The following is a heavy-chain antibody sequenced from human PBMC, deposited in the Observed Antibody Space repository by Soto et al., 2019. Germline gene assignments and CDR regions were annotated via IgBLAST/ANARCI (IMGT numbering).Heavy chain of an antibody. V-gene: IGHV4-39*01. CDR2: IYYSGST. CDR3: ARPHVGSGSYSH. D-gene: IGHD3-10*01. Sequence: PFEINSLTCTVAGGSSRSISYYWGLIHQPPGKGLEWIGSIYYSGSTYYNPSLKSRVTISVDTSKNQFSLKLSSVTAADTAVYYCARPHVGSGSYSHWGQGTLVTVSS. CDR1: GGSSRSISYY. J-gene: IGHJ4*02.